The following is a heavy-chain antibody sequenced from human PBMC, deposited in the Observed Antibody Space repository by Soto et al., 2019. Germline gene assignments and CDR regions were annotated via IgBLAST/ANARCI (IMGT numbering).Heavy chain of an antibody. Sequence: QITLKESGPTLVKPTQTLTLTCTFSGFSLSTSGVGVGWIRQPPGKALEWLALIYWDDDKRYSPSLKSRLTITNDTSKIQVVLTMTNMDPVDTATYYCAHRQDNSYGYLWYFDYWGQGTLVTVSS. J-gene: IGHJ4*02. CDR2: IYWDDDK. CDR1: GFSLSTSGVG. V-gene: IGHV2-5*02. D-gene: IGHD5-18*01. CDR3: AHRQDNSYGYLWYFDY.